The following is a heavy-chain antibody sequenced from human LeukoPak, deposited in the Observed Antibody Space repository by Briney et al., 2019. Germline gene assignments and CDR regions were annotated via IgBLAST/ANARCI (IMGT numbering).Heavy chain of an antibody. D-gene: IGHD3-22*01. CDR3: AKSPGSSGYYPLYLDY. V-gene: IGHV3-30*18. Sequence: GRSLRLSCAASGFTFSSYAMHWVRQAPGKGLEWVAVIPYDGSNKLFADSVKGRFTFSRDNSKSTLYLQMNSLRAEDTAVYYCAKSPGSSGYYPLYLDYWGQGTLVTVSS. CDR1: GFTFSSYA. J-gene: IGHJ4*02. CDR2: IPYDGSNK.